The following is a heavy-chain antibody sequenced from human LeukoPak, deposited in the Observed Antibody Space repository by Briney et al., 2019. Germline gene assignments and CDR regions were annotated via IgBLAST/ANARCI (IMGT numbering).Heavy chain of an antibody. CDR3: AREISMFVNAFDL. Sequence: SCKASGYSFTSYDINWVRQAPGKGLEWVAVIWYDGSNEYYADSVKGRFTISRDNSKNTVDLQMNSLRVEDTSVYYCAREISMFVNAFDLWGQGTLVAVSS. V-gene: IGHV3-33*01. CDR2: IWYDGSNE. CDR1: GYSFTSYD. J-gene: IGHJ3*01. D-gene: IGHD3-10*02.